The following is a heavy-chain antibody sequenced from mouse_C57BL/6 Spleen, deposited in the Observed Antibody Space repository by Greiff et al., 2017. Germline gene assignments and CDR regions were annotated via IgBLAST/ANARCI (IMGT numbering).Heavy chain of an antibody. Sequence: QVQLQQPGAELVRPGSSVKLSCKASGYTFTSYWMDWVKQRPGQGLEWIGNIYPSDSETHYNQKFKDKATLTVDKSSSTAYMQLSSLTSEDSAVYSCARGDYDGFDYWGQGTTLTVSS. CDR2: IYPSDSET. CDR3: ARGDYDGFDY. CDR1: GYTFTSYW. V-gene: IGHV1-61*01. D-gene: IGHD2-4*01. J-gene: IGHJ2*01.